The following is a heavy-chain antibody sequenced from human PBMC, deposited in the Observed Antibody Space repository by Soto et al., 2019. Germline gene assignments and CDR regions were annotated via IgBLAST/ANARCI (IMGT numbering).Heavy chain of an antibody. V-gene: IGHV3-21*01. CDR1: GFTFSSYS. D-gene: IGHD1-20*01. J-gene: IGHJ4*02. CDR3: ARAITGTPSFDY. Sequence: GGSLRLSCAASGFTFSSYSMNWVRQAPGKGLEWVSSISSSSSYIYYADSVKGRFTISRDNAKNSLYLQMNSLRAEDTAVYYCARAITGTPSFDYWGQGTLVTVSS. CDR2: ISSSSSYI.